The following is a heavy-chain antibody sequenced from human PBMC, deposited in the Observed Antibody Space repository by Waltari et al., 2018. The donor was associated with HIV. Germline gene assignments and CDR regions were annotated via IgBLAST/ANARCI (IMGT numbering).Heavy chain of an antibody. Sequence: QLQLQESGPGLVKPSETLSLTCTVSGGSLSSGRHYWGCIRQPPGKGLEWSASVYYSGSTHYNPSLKSRVTISVDTSKNQFSLTLTSVTAADTAVYYCASREVAVAWYYWGQGTLVTVSS. D-gene: IGHD3-10*01. V-gene: IGHV4-39*01. CDR2: VYYSGST. CDR1: GGSLSSGRHY. CDR3: ASREVAVAWYY. J-gene: IGHJ4*02.